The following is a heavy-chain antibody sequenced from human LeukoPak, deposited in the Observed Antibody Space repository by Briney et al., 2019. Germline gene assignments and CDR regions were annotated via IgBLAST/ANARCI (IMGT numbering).Heavy chain of an antibody. CDR2: IKQDGREK. CDR3: ARAVVVTTGFDY. CDR1: GFTFSNYW. Sequence: GGSLRLSCAASGFTFSNYWMNWVRQAPGKGLEWVANIKQDGREKYYVDSVKGRFTISRDNAKNSLYPQMNSLRAEDTAVYYCARAVVVTTGFDYWGQGTLVTVSS. J-gene: IGHJ4*02. V-gene: IGHV3-7*01. D-gene: IGHD2-21*02.